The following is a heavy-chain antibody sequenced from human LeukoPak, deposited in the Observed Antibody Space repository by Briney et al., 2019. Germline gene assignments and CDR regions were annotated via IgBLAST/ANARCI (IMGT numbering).Heavy chain of an antibody. CDR3: ARPGGLAPHYFDY. D-gene: IGHD3-10*01. CDR1: GYIFISYW. J-gene: IGHJ4*02. CDR2: IYPGDSDT. Sequence: GESLKISFKGSGYIFISYWIGWVRQMPGKGLEWMGIIYPGDSDTRYSPSFQGQVTISADKSISTAYLQWSSLKASDTAMYYCARPGGLAPHYFDYWGQGTLVTVSS. V-gene: IGHV5-51*01.